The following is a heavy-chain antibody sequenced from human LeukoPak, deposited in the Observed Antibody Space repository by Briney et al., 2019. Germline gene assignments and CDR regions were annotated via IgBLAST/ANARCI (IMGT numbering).Heavy chain of an antibody. Sequence: GGSLRLSCAASGFTFSSYSMNWVRQAPGKGLEWVSSISSSSSYIYYADSVKGRFIISRDNAKNSLYLQMNSLRAEDTAVYYCARDAAAIPPLHYYGMDVWGQGTTVTVSS. CDR1: GFTFSSYS. V-gene: IGHV3-21*01. D-gene: IGHD2-2*02. CDR3: ARDAAAIPPLHYYGMDV. J-gene: IGHJ6*02. CDR2: ISSSSSYI.